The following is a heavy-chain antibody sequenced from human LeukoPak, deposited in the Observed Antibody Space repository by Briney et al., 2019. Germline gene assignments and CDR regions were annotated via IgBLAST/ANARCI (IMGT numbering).Heavy chain of an antibody. J-gene: IGHJ4*02. CDR2: ISGSGGST. CDR3: AKDSSYYYDSSGPTHFDY. V-gene: IGHV3-23*01. Sequence: GGSLRLSCAASGFTFSSYAMSRVRQAPGKGLEWVSAISGSGGSTYYADSVKGRFTISRDNSKNTLYLQMNSLRAEDTAVYYCAKDSSYYYDSSGPTHFDYWGQGTLVTVSS. D-gene: IGHD3-22*01. CDR1: GFTFSSYA.